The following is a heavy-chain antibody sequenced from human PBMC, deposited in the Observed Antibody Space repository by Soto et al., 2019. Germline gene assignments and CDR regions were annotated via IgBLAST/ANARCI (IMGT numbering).Heavy chain of an antibody. Sequence: QVQLQESGPGLVKPSQTLSLTCTVSGGSISTGGYYWTWIRQHPGKGLEWIGYIYYSGSTYYNPSLKMRVTISVDTSKNQFSLKLSSVTAAYTAVYYCARGLSVTLFDNWGQGTLVTVSS. J-gene: IGHJ4*02. CDR1: GGSISTGGYY. V-gene: IGHV4-31*03. D-gene: IGHD4-17*01. CDR2: IYYSGST. CDR3: ARGLSVTLFDN.